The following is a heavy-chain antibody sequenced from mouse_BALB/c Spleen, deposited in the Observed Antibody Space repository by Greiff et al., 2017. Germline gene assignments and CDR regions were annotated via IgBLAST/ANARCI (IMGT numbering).Heavy chain of an antibody. CDR3: TRRDYGSRGGYYLDY. CDR1: GYTFTSYW. D-gene: IGHD1-1*01. V-gene: IGHV1-5*01. Sequence: VQLKESGTVLARPGASVKMSCKASGYTFTSYWMHWVKQRPGQGLEWIGAIYPGNSDTSYNQKFKGKAKLTAVTSTSTAYMELSSLTNEDSAVYYCTRRDYGSRGGYYLDYWGQGTTLTVSS. CDR2: IYPGNSDT. J-gene: IGHJ2*01.